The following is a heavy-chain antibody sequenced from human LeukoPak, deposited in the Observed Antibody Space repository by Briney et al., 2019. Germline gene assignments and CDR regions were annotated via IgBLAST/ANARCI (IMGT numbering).Heavy chain of an antibody. CDR2: IYYSGST. CDR1: GGSISSYY. V-gene: IGHV4-59*08. Sequence: SETLSLTCTVSGGSISSYYWSWIRQPPGKGLEWIGYIYYSGSTNYNPSLKSRVTISVDTSKNQFSLRLSSVTAADTAVYYCARHIGFCSSANCRAAWFDPWGQGTLVTVSS. CDR3: ARHIGFCSSANCRAAWFDP. J-gene: IGHJ5*02. D-gene: IGHD2-2*01.